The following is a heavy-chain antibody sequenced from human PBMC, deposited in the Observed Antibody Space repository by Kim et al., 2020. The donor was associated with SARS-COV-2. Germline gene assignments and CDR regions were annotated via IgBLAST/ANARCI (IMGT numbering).Heavy chain of an antibody. CDR2: ISAYNGNT. D-gene: IGHD6-19*01. Sequence: ASVKVSCKASGHTFTSYGISWVRQAPGQGLEWMGWISAYNGNTNYAQKLQGRVTMTTDTSTSTAYMELRSLRSDDTAVYYCARDPGSSSGWYVVDYWGQGTLVTVSS. J-gene: IGHJ4*02. V-gene: IGHV1-18*04. CDR1: GHTFTSYG. CDR3: ARDPGSSSGWYVVDY.